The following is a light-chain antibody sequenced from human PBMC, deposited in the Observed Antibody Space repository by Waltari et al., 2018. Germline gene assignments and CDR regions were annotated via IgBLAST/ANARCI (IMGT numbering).Light chain of an antibody. J-gene: IGLJ3*02. CDR3: SAWDNSLNIWM. CDR2: RSV. V-gene: IGLV10-54*04. CDR1: SDNVGNQG. Sequence: QAGLTQPPSVSTDLGQTVTLTCTGGSDNVGNQGAAWLQQRPGPPPKLLSHRSVKRPSGLSGRFSASRSGNIAALTITALQSDDEADYVCSAWDNSLNIWMFGGGTKLTVL.